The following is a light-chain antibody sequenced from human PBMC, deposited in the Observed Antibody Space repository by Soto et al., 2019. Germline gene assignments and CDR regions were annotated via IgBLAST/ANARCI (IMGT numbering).Light chain of an antibody. CDR3: QPFGTSPPST. J-gene: IGKJ5*01. CDR2: GAS. Sequence: EIVVTQSPGTLSLSPGERATLSCRASQSVSSIYFAWYQQKPGQAPRLLIYGASSRATGIPDRFSGSGSGTDFTLTISRLEPEDFAVYYCQPFGTSPPSTFGQWTRLEI. V-gene: IGKV3-20*01. CDR1: QSVSSIY.